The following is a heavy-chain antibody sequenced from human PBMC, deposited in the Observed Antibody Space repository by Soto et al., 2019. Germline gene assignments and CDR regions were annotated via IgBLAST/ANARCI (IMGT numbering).Heavy chain of an antibody. J-gene: IGHJ5*02. V-gene: IGHV4-59*12. CDR1: GDSISRYY. CDR3: ARVPDR. D-gene: IGHD2-2*01. Sequence: SETLSLTCTVSGDSISRYYWSWIRLSPGKGLEWIGYIYYSGETNYNPSVKSRVTISVDRSKNQFSLKLSSVTAADTAVYYCARVPDRWGQGTLVTVSS. CDR2: IYYSGET.